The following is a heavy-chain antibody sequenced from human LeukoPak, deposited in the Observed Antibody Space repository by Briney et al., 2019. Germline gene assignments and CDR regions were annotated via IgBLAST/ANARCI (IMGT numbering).Heavy chain of an antibody. CDR2: IYHSGST. D-gene: IGHD2-15*01. J-gene: IGHJ6*03. CDR1: GGSISSSNW. CDR3: ARARNDCSGGSCYYSYYYYYMDV. Sequence: SETLSLTCTVSGGSISSSNWWSWVRQPPGKGLEWIGEIYHSGSTNYNPSLKSRVTISVDKSKNQFSLKLSSVTAADTAVYYCARARNDCSGGSCYYSYYYYYMDVWGKGTTVTVSS. V-gene: IGHV4-4*02.